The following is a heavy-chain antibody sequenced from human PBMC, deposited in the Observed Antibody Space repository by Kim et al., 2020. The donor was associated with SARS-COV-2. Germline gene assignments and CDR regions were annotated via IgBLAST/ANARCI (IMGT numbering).Heavy chain of an antibody. V-gene: IGHV3-30*04. Sequence: GGSLRLSCAASGLSFDDSAMNWVRQPPGTGLEWVAVSSYDGRNKDYADSVMGRLTISRDNSKRTLYLQMNSLGVADTAVYYCARGNYYESVSLSDYYNGMDVWGQRTTVTVSS. CDR2: SSYDGRNK. CDR3: ARGNYYESVSLSDYYNGMDV. J-gene: IGHJ6*02. D-gene: IGHD3-10*01. CDR1: GLSFDDSA.